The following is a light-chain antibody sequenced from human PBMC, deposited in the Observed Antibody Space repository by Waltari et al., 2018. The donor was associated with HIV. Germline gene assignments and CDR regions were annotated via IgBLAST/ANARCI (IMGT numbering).Light chain of an antibody. CDR2: GAF. CDR1: QDISNS. V-gene: IGKV1-NL1*01. J-gene: IGKJ4*01. Sequence: DIQMTQSPSSLSASIGDKVTIPCRASQDISNSVSWFQQRPGEVPKLLVHGAFILQRGVPSRFSGSGSGTDYSLSIRGLQAEDFATYFCQQNFGVPLTFGGGTRVDI. CDR3: QQNFGVPLT.